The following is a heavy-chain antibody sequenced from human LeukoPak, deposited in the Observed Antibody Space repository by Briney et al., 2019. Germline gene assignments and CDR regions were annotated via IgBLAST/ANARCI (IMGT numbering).Heavy chain of an antibody. CDR1: GFTFSSYA. D-gene: IGHD6-6*01. CDR2: ISGSGGST. Sequence: PGGSLGLSCAASGFTFSSYAMSWVRQAPXXXLGWVSAISGSGGSTYYADSVKGRFTISRDNSKNTLYLQMNSLRAEDTAVYYCAKDRSQLGLFDYWGQGTLVTVSS. CDR3: AKDRSQLGLFDY. V-gene: IGHV3-23*01. J-gene: IGHJ4*02.